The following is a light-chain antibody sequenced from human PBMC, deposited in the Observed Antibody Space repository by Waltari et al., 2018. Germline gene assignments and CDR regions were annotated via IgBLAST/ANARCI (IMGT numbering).Light chain of an antibody. CDR1: SSNIGAGYD. Sequence: QSVLTQPPSVSGAPGQRVTISCTGSSSNIGAGYDVHWYQQLPGKAPKLLIVANSGRPSGVPDRFSGSKSGTSASLAITGLQAEDEADYYCQSYDSSLSAVLFGGGTKLTVL. CDR2: ANS. CDR3: QSYDSSLSAVL. V-gene: IGLV1-40*01. J-gene: IGLJ2*01.